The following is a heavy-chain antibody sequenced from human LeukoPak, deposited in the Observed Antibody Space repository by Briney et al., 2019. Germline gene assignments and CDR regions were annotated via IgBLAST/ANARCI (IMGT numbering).Heavy chain of an antibody. Sequence: GASGKVSCKASGYTFTSYEVNWVRQATGQGLEWMGWVNPNSGHTGYAQKFQGRVTMTTNTSISTAYMELSSLRSEDTAVYYCARGAPGSYCSGGSCPYFDYWGQGTLVSVSS. CDR2: VNPNSGHT. V-gene: IGHV1-8*01. CDR3: ARGAPGSYCSGGSCPYFDY. CDR1: GYTFTSYE. D-gene: IGHD2-15*01. J-gene: IGHJ4*02.